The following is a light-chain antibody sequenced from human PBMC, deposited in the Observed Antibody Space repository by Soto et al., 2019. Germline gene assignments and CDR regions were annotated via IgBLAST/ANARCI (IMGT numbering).Light chain of an antibody. Sequence: DIQMTQSPSTLSASVGDRVTITCRASQSISSWLAWYQQKPGKAPKLLIYDASSLESGVPSRFSGSGSGTDFTLTISSLQSEDFATYYCQQYYSYPITFGQGTRLEIK. CDR3: QQYYSYPIT. CDR1: QSISSW. V-gene: IGKV1-5*01. CDR2: DAS. J-gene: IGKJ5*01.